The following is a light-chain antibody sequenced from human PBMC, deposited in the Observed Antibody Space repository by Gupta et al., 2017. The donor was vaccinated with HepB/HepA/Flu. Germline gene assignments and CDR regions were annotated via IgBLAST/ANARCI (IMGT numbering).Light chain of an antibody. V-gene: IGKV1-27*01. CDR2: AAS. CDR1: QGISTF. Sequence: DIQMTQSPCSLSASVGDRVTITCRASQGISTFLAWYQQKPGKVPKLLIYAASTLQSGVPSRFSGSGSGTDFTLTISSLQPEDVATYYCQKYNSAPWTFGQGTKVEIK. J-gene: IGKJ1*01. CDR3: QKYNSAPWT.